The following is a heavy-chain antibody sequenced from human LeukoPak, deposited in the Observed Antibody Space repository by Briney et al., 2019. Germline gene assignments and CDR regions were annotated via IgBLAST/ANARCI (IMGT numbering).Heavy chain of an antibody. J-gene: IGHJ5*02. CDR2: INPNSGGT. D-gene: IGHD6-6*01. CDR3: ARASAPSIAARLGNWFDP. CDR1: GYTFTGYY. V-gene: IGHV1-2*02. Sequence: ASVKVSCKASGYTFTGYYMHWVRQAPGQGLEWMGWINPNSGGTNYAQKFQGRVTMTRDTSISTAYTELSRLRSDDTAVYYCARASAPSIAARLGNWFDPWGQGTLVTVSS.